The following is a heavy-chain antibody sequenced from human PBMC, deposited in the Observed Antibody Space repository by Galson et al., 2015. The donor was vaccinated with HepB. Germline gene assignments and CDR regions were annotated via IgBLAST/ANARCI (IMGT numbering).Heavy chain of an antibody. Sequence: ETLSLTCTVSGGSISSSSYYWGWIRQPPGKGLEWIGSIYYSGSTYYNPSLKSRVTISVDTSKNQFSLKLSSVTAADTAVYYCARDGDLWFGEYGAWGQGTLVTVSS. CDR1: GGSISSSSYY. V-gene: IGHV4-39*07. D-gene: IGHD3-10*01. J-gene: IGHJ4*02. CDR2: IYYSGST. CDR3: ARDGDLWFGEYGA.